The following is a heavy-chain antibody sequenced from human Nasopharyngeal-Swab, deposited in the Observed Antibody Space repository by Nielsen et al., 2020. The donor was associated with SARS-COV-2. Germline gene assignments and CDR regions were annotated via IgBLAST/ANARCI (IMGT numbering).Heavy chain of an antibody. D-gene: IGHD1-26*01. Sequence: GESLKISCAASGFTFSTYPMHWVRQAAGKGLEWVAVISYDGSNKYYADSVKGRFTISRDNSKNTLYLQMNRLRPEDTAVYYCARAREKVGATNYWGQGTLVTVSP. CDR3: ARAREKVGATNY. CDR1: GFTFSTYP. CDR2: ISYDGSNK. J-gene: IGHJ4*02. V-gene: IGHV3-30-3*01.